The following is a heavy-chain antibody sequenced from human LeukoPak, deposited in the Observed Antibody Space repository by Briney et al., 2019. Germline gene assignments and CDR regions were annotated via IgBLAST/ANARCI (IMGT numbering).Heavy chain of an antibody. CDR3: ARDQAYCGGDCYFDF. CDR1: GGSISSGSYY. CDR2: ISTSGIT. V-gene: IGHV4-61*02. D-gene: IGHD2-21*02. Sequence: SSETLSLTCTVSGGSISSGSYYWHWIRQPAGKGLEWIGRISTSGITKYNPSLKSRVTIPVDTSKNQFSLKLRSVTAADTAVYYCARDQAYCGGDCYFDFWGQGTLVTVSS. J-gene: IGHJ4*02.